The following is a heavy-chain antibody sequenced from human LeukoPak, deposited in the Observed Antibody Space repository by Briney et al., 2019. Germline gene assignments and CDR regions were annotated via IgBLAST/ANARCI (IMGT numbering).Heavy chain of an antibody. Sequence: GGSLRLSCAASGFIFSSYWMSWVRQAPGKGLEWVANIKEDGSEKKYVDSVKGRLTISRDNAKNSVYPQMNSLRAEDTAVYYCAREHDYGDYVDYWGQGTLVTVSS. D-gene: IGHD4-17*01. CDR3: AREHDYGDYVDY. J-gene: IGHJ4*02. V-gene: IGHV3-7*01. CDR2: IKEDGSEK. CDR1: GFIFSSYW.